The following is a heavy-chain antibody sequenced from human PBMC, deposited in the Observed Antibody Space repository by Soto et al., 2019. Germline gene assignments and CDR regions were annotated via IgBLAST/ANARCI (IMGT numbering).Heavy chain of an antibody. Sequence: PWGSLRLSCAASGFTFITYTINFFRQAPLKGLEWVSSILAGSNYIYYADSVKGRFTSSRDSAKNSLYLHMNSLRSEDTAVYYCAGSGYSPFDYWGQGTLVTVSS. CDR3: AGSGYSPFDY. CDR1: GFTFITYT. CDR2: ILAGSNYI. D-gene: IGHD3-22*01. J-gene: IGHJ4*02. V-gene: IGHV3-21*06.